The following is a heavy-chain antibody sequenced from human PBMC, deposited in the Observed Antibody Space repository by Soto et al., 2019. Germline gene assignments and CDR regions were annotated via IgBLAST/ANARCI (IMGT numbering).Heavy chain of an antibody. CDR2: INTDGTTT. CDR3: AKDLSWGQCDY. D-gene: IGHD3-16*01. V-gene: IGHV3-74*03. J-gene: IGHJ4*02. CDR1: GFTFSNYW. Sequence: GGSLRLSCAGSGFTFSNYWMHWVRQDPEKGLVWVSTINTDGTTTQYVDSVKGRFTVTRDNAKNTLYLQMNSLRVEDTAVYFCAKDLSWGQCDYWGQGTLVTVSS.